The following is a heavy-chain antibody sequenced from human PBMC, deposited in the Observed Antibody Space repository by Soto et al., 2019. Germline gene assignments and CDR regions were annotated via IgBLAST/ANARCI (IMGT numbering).Heavy chain of an antibody. D-gene: IGHD3-22*01. CDR2: IDWDDDK. V-gene: IGHV2-70*11. CDR1: GFSLSTSGMC. J-gene: IGHJ5*02. Sequence: GSGPTLVNPTQTLTLTCTFSGFSLSTSGMCVSWIRQPPGKALEWLARIDWDDDKYYSTSLKTRLTISKDTSKNQVVLTMTNMDPVDTATYYCARTHYDSSGLPWFDPWGQGTLVTVSS. CDR3: ARTHYDSSGLPWFDP.